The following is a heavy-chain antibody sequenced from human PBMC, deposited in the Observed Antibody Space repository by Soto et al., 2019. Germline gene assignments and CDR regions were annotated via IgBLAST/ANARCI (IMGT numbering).Heavy chain of an antibody. D-gene: IGHD3-10*01. CDR2: IYYSGST. V-gene: IGHV4-31*03. CDR3: ARGGNLLWFGETTRSTPFDY. CDR1: GGSISSGGYY. J-gene: IGHJ4*02. Sequence: QVQLQESGPGLVKPSQTLSLTCTVSGGSISSGGYYWSWIRQHPGKGLEWIGYIYYSGSTYYNPSLKSRVTISVDTSKNQFSLKLSSVTAADTAVYYCARGGNLLWFGETTRSTPFDYWGQGTLVTVSS.